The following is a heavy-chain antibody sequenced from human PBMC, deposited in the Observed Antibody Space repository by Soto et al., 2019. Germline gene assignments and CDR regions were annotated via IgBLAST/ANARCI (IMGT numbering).Heavy chain of an antibody. V-gene: IGHV3-13*01. D-gene: IGHD6-6*01. CDR1: GFTFSSYD. CDR3: ARGSSYYYYYYMDV. J-gene: IGHJ6*03. CDR2: IGTAGDT. Sequence: GGSLRLSCAASGFTFSSYDMHWVRQATGKGLEWVSAIGTAGDTYYPASVKGRCTISRENAKNSLYLQMNSLRAGDTAVYYCARGSSYYYYYYMDVWGKGTTFTVSS.